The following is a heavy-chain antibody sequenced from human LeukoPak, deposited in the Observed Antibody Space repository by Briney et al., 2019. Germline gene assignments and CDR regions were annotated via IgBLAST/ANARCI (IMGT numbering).Heavy chain of an antibody. CDR2: ISSSSSTI. J-gene: IGHJ3*02. D-gene: IGHD1-26*01. CDR1: GFIFSSYA. Sequence: PGGSLRLSCAASGFIFSSYAMHWVRQAPGKGLEWVSYISSSSSTIYYADSVKGRFTISRDNAKNSLYLQMNSLRAEDTAVYYCARSGSYYDDAFDIWGQGTMVTVSS. CDR3: ARSGSYYDDAFDI. V-gene: IGHV3-48*01.